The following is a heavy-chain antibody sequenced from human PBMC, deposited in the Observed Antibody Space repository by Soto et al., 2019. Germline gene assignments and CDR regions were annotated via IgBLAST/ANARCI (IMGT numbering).Heavy chain of an antibody. CDR1: GFVFDNYV. CDR3: AKGKNIVVGPGVIDY. V-gene: IGHV3-23*01. CDR2: MSGSHDDHNI. J-gene: IGHJ4*02. D-gene: IGHD2-2*01. Sequence: EVQLLESGGGLVPRGGSLRLSCLASGFVFDNYVINWVRQAPGKGLEWVAGMSGSHDDHNIYYIDSVRGRFTISRDNSKSTVYLDLSHLGADDSAVYYCAKGKNIVVGPGVIDYWGQGTVVTVSS.